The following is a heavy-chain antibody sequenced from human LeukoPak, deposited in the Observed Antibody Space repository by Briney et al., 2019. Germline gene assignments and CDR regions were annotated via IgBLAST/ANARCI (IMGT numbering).Heavy chain of an antibody. Sequence: GGSLRLSCAASGFTFSSYSMNWVRQAPGKGLEWVSSISSSSSYIYYADSVKGRFTISRDNAKNSLYLQMNSLRAEDTAVYYCARLFGSSSWYGGFDYWGQGTLVTVTS. J-gene: IGHJ4*02. CDR2: ISSSSSYI. V-gene: IGHV3-21*01. CDR3: ARLFGSSSWYGGFDY. CDR1: GFTFSSYS. D-gene: IGHD6-13*01.